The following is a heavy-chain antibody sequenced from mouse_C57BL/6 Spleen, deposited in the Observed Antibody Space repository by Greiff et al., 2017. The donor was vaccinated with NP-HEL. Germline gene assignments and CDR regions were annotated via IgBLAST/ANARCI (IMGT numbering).Heavy chain of an antibody. V-gene: IGHV1-82*01. J-gene: IGHJ4*01. CDR2: IYPGDGDT. D-gene: IGHD2-5*01. Sequence: VKLQESGPELVKPGASVKISCKASGYAFSSSWMNWVKQRPGKGLEWIGRIYPGDGDTNYNGKFKGKATLTANKSSSTAYMQLSILTSEDSAVYFGASYYSNPYAMDYWGQGTSVTVSS. CDR3: ASYYSNPYAMDY. CDR1: GYAFSSSW.